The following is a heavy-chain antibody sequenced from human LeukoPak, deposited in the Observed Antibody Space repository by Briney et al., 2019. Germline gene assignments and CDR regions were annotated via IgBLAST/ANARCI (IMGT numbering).Heavy chain of an antibody. Sequence: PSETLSLTCTVSGGSISSGGYYWSWIRQPPGKGLEWIGGVSHGGSTNYNPSLKSRVTISVDTSKNQFSLNLSSVTAADTAVYYCARDDSSGWFGAFDIWGQGTMVTVSS. J-gene: IGHJ3*02. CDR3: ARDDSSGWFGAFDI. CDR1: GGSISSGGYY. D-gene: IGHD6-19*01. V-gene: IGHV4-39*07. CDR2: VSHGGST.